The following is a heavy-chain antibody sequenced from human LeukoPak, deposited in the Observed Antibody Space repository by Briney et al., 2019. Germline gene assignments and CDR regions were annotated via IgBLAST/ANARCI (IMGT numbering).Heavy chain of an antibody. J-gene: IGHJ6*02. Sequence: ETLSLTCAVYGGSLSGYYWSWIRQPPGKGLEWIGEINHSGSTNSNPSLKNRVTMSVDTSKNQFSLKLSSVTAADTAVYYCASFPQVEDYYYYGMDVWGQGTTVTVSS. D-gene: IGHD1-1*01. CDR1: GGSLSGYY. CDR2: INHSGST. CDR3: ASFPQVEDYYYYGMDV. V-gene: IGHV4-34*01.